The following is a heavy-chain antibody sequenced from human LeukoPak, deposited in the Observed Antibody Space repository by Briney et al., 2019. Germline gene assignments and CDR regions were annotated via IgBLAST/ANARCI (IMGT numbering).Heavy chain of an antibody. V-gene: IGHV3-7*01. J-gene: IGHJ4*02. CDR2: IKQDGSEK. CDR3: ARDRGLLRY. CDR1: GFTFSSDW. Sequence: GGSLRLSCAASGFTFSSDWMSWVRQAPGKGLEWVANIKQDGSEKYYVDSVKGRFTISRDNAKNSLYLQMNSLRAEDTAVYYCARDRGLLRYWGQGTLVTVSS. D-gene: IGHD2/OR15-2a*01.